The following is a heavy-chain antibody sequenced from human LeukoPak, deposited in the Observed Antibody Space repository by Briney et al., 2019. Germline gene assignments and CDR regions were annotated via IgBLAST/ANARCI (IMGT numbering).Heavy chain of an antibody. J-gene: IGHJ1*01. Sequence: GGSLRLSCAASGLSFSGSVMHWVRQASGKGLEWVGRISFKTYNYATVYAASVKGRFTISRDDSKNTAYLQMNSLKTEDTAVYFCSDQYCSGGSCAEPHWGQGTLVTVSS. V-gene: IGHV3-73*01. CDR2: ISFKTYNYAT. CDR1: GLSFSGSV. CDR3: SDQYCSGGSCAEPH. D-gene: IGHD2-15*01.